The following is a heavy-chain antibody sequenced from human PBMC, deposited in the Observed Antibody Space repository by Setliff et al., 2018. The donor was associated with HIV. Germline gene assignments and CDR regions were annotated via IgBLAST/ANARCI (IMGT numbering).Heavy chain of an antibody. CDR2: ISHSGTT. CDR1: GGSFSGYY. CDR3: AAWGPRYSYAPYFFDS. D-gene: IGHD5-18*01. J-gene: IGHJ4*02. Sequence: SETLSLTCVVYGGSFSGYYLSWVRQPPGKGLEWIGEISHSGTTTYSPSLESRVSISPDTSKNQFSLKLTSVSAADTAVYYCAAWGPRYSYAPYFFDSWGQATLGTVSS. V-gene: IGHV4-34*01.